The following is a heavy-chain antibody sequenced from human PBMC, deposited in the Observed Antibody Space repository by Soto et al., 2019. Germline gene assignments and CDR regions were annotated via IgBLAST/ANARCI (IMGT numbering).Heavy chain of an antibody. J-gene: IGHJ6*02. CDR1: GFTFSNYA. Sequence: PGGSLRLSCAASGFTFSNYAMTWVRQAPGQGLEWMGGIIPIFGTANYAQKFQGRVTITADESTSTAYMELSSLRSEDTAVYYCARDGPVTMVRDPPWEGAWYYYGMDVWGQGTTVTVSS. V-gene: IGHV1-69*01. D-gene: IGHD3-10*01. CDR2: IIPIFGTA. CDR3: ARDGPVTMVRDPPWEGAWYYYGMDV.